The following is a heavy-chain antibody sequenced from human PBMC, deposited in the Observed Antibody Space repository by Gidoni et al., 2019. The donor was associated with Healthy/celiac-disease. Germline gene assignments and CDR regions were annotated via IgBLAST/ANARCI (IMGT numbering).Heavy chain of an antibody. V-gene: IGHV3-23*01. CDR2: ISGSGGST. Sequence: EVQLLGSGGGLVPPGGSLRLSCAASGLTFRRYAMSWVRQAPGKGVEWVSAISGSGGSTYYADSVKGRFTISRDNSKNTLYLQMNSLRAEDTAVYYCASQDRVRGVHPYYGMDVWGQGTTVTVSS. D-gene: IGHD3-10*01. J-gene: IGHJ6*02. CDR1: GLTFRRYA. CDR3: ASQDRVRGVHPYYGMDV.